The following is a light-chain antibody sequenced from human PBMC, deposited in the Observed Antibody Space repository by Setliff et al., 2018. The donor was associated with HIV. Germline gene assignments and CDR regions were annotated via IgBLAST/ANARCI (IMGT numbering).Light chain of an antibody. Sequence: QSALTQPASVSGSPGQSITISCTGPSSDVGGYNSVSWYQQHPGKVPKLMIYDVSNRPSGVSNRFSGSKSGNTASLTISGLQAEDEADYYCSSYTSTSIPYVFGTGTKVTVL. CDR1: SSDVGGYNS. CDR3: SSYTSTSIPYV. V-gene: IGLV2-14*03. CDR2: DVS. J-gene: IGLJ1*01.